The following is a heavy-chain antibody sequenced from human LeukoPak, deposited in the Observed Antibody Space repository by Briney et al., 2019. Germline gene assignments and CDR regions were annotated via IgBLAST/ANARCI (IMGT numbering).Heavy chain of an antibody. CDR1: GDSISSGSFY. J-gene: IGHJ3*02. D-gene: IGHD1-1*01. CDR3: ARRPLSGTTDYLDAFDI. CDR2: VSSSGRT. V-gene: IGHV4-61*02. Sequence: SETLSLTRTVSGDSISSGSFYWSWIRQAAGKGLEWIGRVSSSGRTTYNPSLKSRLTISITTSKNQFSLKVTSVTASDTAMYYCARRPLSGTTDYLDAFDIWGQGTMVTVSS.